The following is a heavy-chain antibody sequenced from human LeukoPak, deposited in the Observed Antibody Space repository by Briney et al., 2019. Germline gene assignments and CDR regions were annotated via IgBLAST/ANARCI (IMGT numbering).Heavy chain of an antibody. CDR2: ISGSGGST. Sequence: GGSLRLSCAASGFTFSSYGMSWVRQAPGKGLEWVSAISGSGGSTYYADSVKGRFTISRDNSKNTLYLQMNSLRAEDTAVYYCAKDFVICDSSGYYYFSPRHCAFDIWGQGTMVTVSS. D-gene: IGHD3-22*01. V-gene: IGHV3-23*01. CDR3: AKDFVICDSSGYYYFSPRHCAFDI. J-gene: IGHJ3*02. CDR1: GFTFSSYG.